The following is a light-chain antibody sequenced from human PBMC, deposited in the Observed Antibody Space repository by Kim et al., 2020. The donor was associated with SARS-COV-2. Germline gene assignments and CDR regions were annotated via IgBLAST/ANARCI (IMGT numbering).Light chain of an antibody. CDR2: QDT. J-gene: IGLJ1*01. CDR1: KLGDKY. V-gene: IGLV3-1*01. Sequence: GSPGQTASITCCGDKLGDKYACWYQQKPGQSPVLVIYQDTKRPSGIPGRFSGSNSGNTATLTISGTQAMDEADYYCQAWDSSTAVFGTGTKVTVL. CDR3: QAWDSSTAV.